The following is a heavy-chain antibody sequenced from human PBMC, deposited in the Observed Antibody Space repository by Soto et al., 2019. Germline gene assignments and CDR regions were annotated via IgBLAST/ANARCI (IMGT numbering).Heavy chain of an antibody. Sequence: PGGSLRLSCAASGFTFSNAWMSWVRQAPGKGLEWVGRIKSKTDGGTTDYAAPVKGRFTISRDDSKNTLYLQMNSLKTEDTAVYYCTTAVFPPNYDFWSGYYFYYGMDVWGQGTTVTSP. CDR1: GFTFSNAW. J-gene: IGHJ6*02. D-gene: IGHD3-3*01. CDR2: IKSKTDGGTT. V-gene: IGHV3-15*01. CDR3: TTAVFPPNYDFWSGYYFYYGMDV.